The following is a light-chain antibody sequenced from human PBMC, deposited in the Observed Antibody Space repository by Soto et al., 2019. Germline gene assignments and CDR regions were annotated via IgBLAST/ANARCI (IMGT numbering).Light chain of an antibody. CDR3: TSYAGSNIWV. CDR2: EVN. Sequence: QSALTQPPSASGSPGQSVTISCTGTSSDVCAYNYVSWYQQYPGKAPKLMIYEVNKRPSGVPDRFSGSKSGKTASLTVSGLQPEDEAAYHCTSYAGSNIWVFGGGTKLTVL. CDR1: SSDVCAYNY. J-gene: IGLJ3*02. V-gene: IGLV2-8*01.